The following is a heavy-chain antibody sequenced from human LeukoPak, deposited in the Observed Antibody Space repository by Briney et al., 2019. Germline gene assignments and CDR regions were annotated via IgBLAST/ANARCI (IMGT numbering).Heavy chain of an antibody. D-gene: IGHD1-1*01. V-gene: IGHV1-18*01. CDR2: ISVYNDNP. Sequence: ASVKVSCKASGYRFINYGISWVRQAPGQGLEWMGWISVYNDNPDYAQKLQGRVTMTTDTSTSTAYMELRSLRSVDTAVYYCARDHWQTPSYFDYWGQGTLLTVSS. J-gene: IGHJ4*02. CDR3: ARDHWQTPSYFDY. CDR1: GYRFINYG.